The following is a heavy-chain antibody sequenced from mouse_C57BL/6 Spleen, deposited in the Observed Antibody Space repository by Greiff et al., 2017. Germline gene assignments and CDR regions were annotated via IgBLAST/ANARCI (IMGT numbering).Heavy chain of an antibody. CDR3: TRGDYVSSYLPY. D-gene: IGHD1-1*01. CDR1: GYTFTDYE. J-gene: IGHJ3*01. Sequence: QVQLQQSGAELVRPGASVTLSCKASGYTFTDYEMHWVKQTPVHGLEWIGAIDPETGGTAYNQKFKGKAILTADKSSSTAYMELRSLTSEDSAVYYCTRGDYVSSYLPYWGQGTLVTVSA. V-gene: IGHV1-15*01. CDR2: IDPETGGT.